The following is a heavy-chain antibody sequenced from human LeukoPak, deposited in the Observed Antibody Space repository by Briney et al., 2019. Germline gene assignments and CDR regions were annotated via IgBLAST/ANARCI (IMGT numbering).Heavy chain of an antibody. CDR2: INPSGGST. Sequence: ASVKVSCKASGYTFTSYYMHWVRQAPGQGLEWMGIINPSGGSTSYAQKFQGRVTMARDTSTSTVYMELSSLRSEDTAVYYCATGDYYDSSGYYYPAPDYWGQGTLVTVSS. CDR1: GYTFTSYY. D-gene: IGHD3-22*01. CDR3: ATGDYYDSSGYYYPAPDY. J-gene: IGHJ4*02. V-gene: IGHV1-46*01.